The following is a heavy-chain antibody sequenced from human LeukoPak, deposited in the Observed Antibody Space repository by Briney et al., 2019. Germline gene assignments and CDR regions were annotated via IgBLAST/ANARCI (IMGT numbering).Heavy chain of an antibody. D-gene: IGHD6-13*01. V-gene: IGHV4-61*02. CDR2: IYTSGST. CDR3: ARNLRTGFIAAAGLYNWFDP. CDR1: GGSISSGSYY. J-gene: IGHJ5*02. Sequence: PSQTLSLTCTVSGGSISSGSYYWSWIRQPAGKGLEWIGRIYTSGSTNYNPSLKSRVTISVDTSKNQFSRKLSSVTAADTAVYYCARNLRTGFIAAAGLYNWFDPWGQGTLVTVSS.